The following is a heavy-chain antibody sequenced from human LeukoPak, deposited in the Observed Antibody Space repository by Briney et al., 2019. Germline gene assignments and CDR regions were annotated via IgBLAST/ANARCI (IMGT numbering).Heavy chain of an antibody. CDR3: AKGDFYGSGRDYYYYMDV. CDR1: GFTFSRYG. CDR2: ISGSGGRT. D-gene: IGHD3-10*01. Sequence: PGGSLRLSCAASGFTFSRYGMSWVRQAPGKGLEWVSAISGSGGRTYYADSVKGRFTISRDNSKNTLYLQMNSLRAEGTAVYNCAKGDFYGSGRDYYYYMDVWGKGTTVTISS. J-gene: IGHJ6*03. V-gene: IGHV3-23*01.